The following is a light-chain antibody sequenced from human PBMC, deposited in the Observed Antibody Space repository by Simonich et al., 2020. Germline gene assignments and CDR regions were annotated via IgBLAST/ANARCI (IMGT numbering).Light chain of an antibody. CDR2: EDN. CDR3: QSYDSAWV. CDR1: SGSIASNY. V-gene: IGLV6-57*01. Sequence: NFMLTQPHSVSESPGKTVTISCTRSSGSIASNYVQWDQHRPGRSPTTVIYEDNQRPSGVPDRFSGSIDSSSNSASLTISGLKTEDEADYYCQSYDSAWVFGGGTKLTVL. J-gene: IGLJ3*02.